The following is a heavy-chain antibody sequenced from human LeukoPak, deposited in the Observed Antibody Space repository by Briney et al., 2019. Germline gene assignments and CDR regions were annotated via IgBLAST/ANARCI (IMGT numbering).Heavy chain of an antibody. CDR2: IYYSGST. CDR3: ARSPSGGSGRYYYYYMDV. Sequence: SETLSLTCTVSGGPISSYYWSWIRQPPGKGLEWIGYIYYSGSTNYNPSLKSRVTISVDTSKNQFSLKLSSVTAADTAVYYCARSPSGGSGRYYYYYMDVWGKGTTVTVSS. J-gene: IGHJ6*03. D-gene: IGHD3-10*01. CDR1: GGPISSYY. V-gene: IGHV4-59*08.